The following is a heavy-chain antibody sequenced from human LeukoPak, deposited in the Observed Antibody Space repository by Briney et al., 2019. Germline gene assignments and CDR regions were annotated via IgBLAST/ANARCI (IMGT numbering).Heavy chain of an antibody. J-gene: IGHJ5*02. CDR3: ARHNANYDFWIGYSNLNNWFDP. Sequence: PSETLSLTCTVSGGSISSYDWSWIQQPPGKGLEWIGNIYYSGSTNYNPSLKSRVTISVDTSKNQFSLKLSSVTAADTAVYYCARHNANYDFWIGYSNLNNWFDPWGQGTLVTVSS. V-gene: IGHV4-59*08. CDR1: GGSISSYD. CDR2: IYYSGST. D-gene: IGHD3-3*01.